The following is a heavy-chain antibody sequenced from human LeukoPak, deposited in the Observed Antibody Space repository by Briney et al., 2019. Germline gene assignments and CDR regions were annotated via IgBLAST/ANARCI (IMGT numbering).Heavy chain of an antibody. J-gene: IGHJ4*02. CDR3: ARTVRYSSGPLTDLLPYYFDY. Sequence: ASVKVSCKASGGTFSSYAISWVRQAPGQGLEWMGGIIPIFGTANYAQKFQGRVTITADKSTSTAYMELSSLRSEDTAVYYCARTVRYSSGPLTDLLPYYFDYWGQGTLVTVSS. V-gene: IGHV1-69*06. CDR2: IIPIFGTA. D-gene: IGHD6-19*01. CDR1: GGTFSSYA.